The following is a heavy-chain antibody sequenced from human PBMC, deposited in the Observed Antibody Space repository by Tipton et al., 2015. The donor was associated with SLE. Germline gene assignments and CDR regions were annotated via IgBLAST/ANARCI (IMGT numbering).Heavy chain of an antibody. D-gene: IGHD6-19*01. V-gene: IGHV1-18*01. J-gene: IGHJ4*02. CDR3: AIGVAGTLFFDY. CDR2: ISVYNGNT. CDR1: DYTFTNYG. Sequence: QVQLVQSGAEVKKPGASVKVSCKASDYTFTNYGISWVRQAPGQGLEWMGWISVYNGNTNYAQKFQGRVTMTTDTSTSTAYMELRSLRSDDTAVYYCAIGVAGTLFFDYWGQGTLVTVSS.